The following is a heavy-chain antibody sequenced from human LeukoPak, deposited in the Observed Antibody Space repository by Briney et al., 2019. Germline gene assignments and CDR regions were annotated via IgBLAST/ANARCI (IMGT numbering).Heavy chain of an antibody. J-gene: IGHJ4*02. Sequence: GGFLRLSCAASGFTFSDYYMSWIRQAPGKGLEWVSYISSSGSTIYYADSVKGRFTISRDNAKNSLYLQMNSLRAEDTAVYYCARLCSSTSCPPGAIDYWGQGTLVTVSS. D-gene: IGHD2-2*01. V-gene: IGHV3-11*04. CDR2: ISSSGSTI. CDR3: ARLCSSTSCPPGAIDY. CDR1: GFTFSDYY.